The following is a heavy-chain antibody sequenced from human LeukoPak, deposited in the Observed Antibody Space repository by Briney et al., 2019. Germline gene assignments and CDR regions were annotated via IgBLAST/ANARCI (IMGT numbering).Heavy chain of an antibody. D-gene: IGHD6-13*01. V-gene: IGHV3-21*04. CDR1: GFTFSTYS. CDR2: ISGSNSM. J-gene: IGHJ3*02. CDR3: ARHSSSWYFAFDI. Sequence: PGGSLRLSCAASGFTFSTYSMNWVRQAPGKGLEWVSSISGSNSMYYADSVKGRFTISRDNSKNTLYLQMNSLRAEDTAVYYCARHSSSWYFAFDIWGQGTMVTVSS.